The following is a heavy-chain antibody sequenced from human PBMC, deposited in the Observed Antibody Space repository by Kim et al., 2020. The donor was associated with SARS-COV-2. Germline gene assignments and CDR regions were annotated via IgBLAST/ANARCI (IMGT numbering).Heavy chain of an antibody. D-gene: IGHD3-9*01. V-gene: IGHV4-39*01. CDR1: GCSISSSSYY. CDR2: IYYSGST. Sequence: SETLSLTCTVSGCSISSSSYYWGWIRQPPGKGLDWIGSIYYSGSTYYNPSLKGRVTISVDTSKNQFSLKLSSVTAADTAVYYCARQLYYGILTGYYVDYWGQGTLVTVSS. CDR3: ARQLYYGILTGYYVDY. J-gene: IGHJ4*02.